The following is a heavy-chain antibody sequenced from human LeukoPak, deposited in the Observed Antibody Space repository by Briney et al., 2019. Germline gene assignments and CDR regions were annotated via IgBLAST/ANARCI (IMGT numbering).Heavy chain of an antibody. V-gene: IGHV4-59*01. CDR2: IYYSGST. J-gene: IGHJ6*02. CDR3: ARLYYDFWSGYPGDYYYGMDV. Sequence: PSETLSLTCAVYGGSISSCYWSWIRQPPGKGLEWIGYIYYSGSTNYNPSLKSRVTISVDTSKNQFSLKLSSVTAADTAVYYCARLYYDFWSGYPGDYYYGMDVWGQGTTVTVSS. CDR1: GGSISSCY. D-gene: IGHD3-3*01.